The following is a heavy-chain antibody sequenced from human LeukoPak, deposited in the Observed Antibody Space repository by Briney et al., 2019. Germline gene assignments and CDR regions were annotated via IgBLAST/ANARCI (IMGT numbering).Heavy chain of an antibody. V-gene: IGHV3-7*01. Sequence: PGGSLRLSCAASGFTFSSYWMSWVRQAPGKGLEWVANIKQDGSEKYYVDSVKGRFTISRDNAKNSLYLQMNSLRAEDTAVYYCARVRATPNWYGGDYFDYWGQGTLVTVSS. J-gene: IGHJ4*02. CDR2: IKQDGSEK. CDR1: GFTFSSYW. CDR3: ARVRATPNWYGGDYFDY. D-gene: IGHD4-23*01.